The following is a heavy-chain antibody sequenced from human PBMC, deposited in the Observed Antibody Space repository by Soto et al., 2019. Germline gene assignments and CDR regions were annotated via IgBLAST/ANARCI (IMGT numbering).Heavy chain of an antibody. Sequence: EVQLVESGGGLVQPGGSLKLSCAASGFTLSGSTMHWVRQASGKGLEWVGRIRSKPSSSATAYAASVRGRFTISRDDSKNTAYLQMNSVRVEDTAVYYCTSGYCSGGSCSRSDYWGQGTLVTVSS. D-gene: IGHD2-15*01. J-gene: IGHJ4*02. CDR3: TSGYCSGGSCSRSDY. CDR2: IRSKPSSSAT. CDR1: GFTLSGST. V-gene: IGHV3-73*01.